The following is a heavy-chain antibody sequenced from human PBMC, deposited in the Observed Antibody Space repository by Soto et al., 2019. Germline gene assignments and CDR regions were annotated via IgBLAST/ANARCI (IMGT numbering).Heavy chain of an antibody. J-gene: IGHJ4*02. V-gene: IGHV4-31*03. Sequence: SETLSLTCTVSGGSVSSVGYYWSWIRQHPGKGLEWIGYVTYSGNTYYNPSLESRVTMSADTSKNQFSLKLSSVTAADTAVYFCVRGGSCTNGVCSVFDYWGQGTLVTVSS. CDR1: GGSVSSVGYY. D-gene: IGHD2-8*01. CDR2: VTYSGNT. CDR3: VRGGSCTNGVCSVFDY.